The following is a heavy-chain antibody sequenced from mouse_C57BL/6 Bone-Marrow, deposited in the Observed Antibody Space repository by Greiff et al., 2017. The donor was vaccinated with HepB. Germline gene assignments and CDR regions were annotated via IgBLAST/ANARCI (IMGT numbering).Heavy chain of an antibody. CDR2: IRSKSNNYAT. CDR3: VRHEGDGYSGAMDY. V-gene: IGHV10-1*01. D-gene: IGHD2-3*01. J-gene: IGHJ4*01. CDR1: GFSFNTYA. Sequence: EVKLMESGGGLVQPKGSLKLSCAASGFSFNTYAMNWVRQAPGKGLEWVARIRSKSNNYATYYADSVKDRLTISRDDSESMLYLQMNNLKTEDTAMYYCVRHEGDGYSGAMDYWGQGTSVTVSS.